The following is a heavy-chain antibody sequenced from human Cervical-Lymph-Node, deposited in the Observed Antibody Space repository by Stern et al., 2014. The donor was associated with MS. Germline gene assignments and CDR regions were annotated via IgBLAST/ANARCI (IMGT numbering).Heavy chain of an antibody. V-gene: IGHV3-64D*06. J-gene: IGHJ5*01. CDR1: GFSFSSSA. Sequence: EVQLVESGGGLVQPGGPLRLSCSASGFSFSSSAMHWIRQAPGKGLEYVSEISRHGDDTYYTDSVKGRFTISRDNSKNTLYLQMSSLRTDDTAVYFCVKDLLHNSNGFVYWGQGTLVTVSS. CDR2: ISRHGDDT. CDR3: VKDLLHNSNGFVY. D-gene: IGHD1-20*01.